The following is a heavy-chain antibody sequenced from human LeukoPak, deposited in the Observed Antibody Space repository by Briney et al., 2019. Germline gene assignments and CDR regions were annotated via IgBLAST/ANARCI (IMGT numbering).Heavy chain of an antibody. CDR3: ARVESGYDSWVDY. D-gene: IGHD5-12*01. Sequence: SETLSLTCAVSGYSISSGYYWGWIRQPPGKGLEWIGSIYHSGSTYYNPSLKSRVTISVDTSKNQFSLKLNSVTAADTAVYYCARVESGYDSWVDYWGQGTLVTVSS. J-gene: IGHJ4*02. CDR2: IYHSGST. CDR1: GYSISSGYY. V-gene: IGHV4-38-2*01.